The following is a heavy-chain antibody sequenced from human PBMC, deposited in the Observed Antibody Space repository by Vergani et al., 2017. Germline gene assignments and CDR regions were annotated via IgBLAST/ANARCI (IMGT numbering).Heavy chain of an antibody. CDR2: ISYDGTQK. Sequence: QVSLVESGGGVVQPGRSLRLSCVVSGFTSSYYGMHWVRQAPGKGLEWVAVISYDGTQKYYADSVKGRFTISRDNSKSTLYLQMNSLRTEDTAVYYCATKSXGTPGCQIGYFREWGQGTLVTVSS. CDR1: GFTSSYYG. V-gene: IGHV3-30*03. CDR3: ATKSXGTPGCQIGYFRE. D-gene: IGHD1-1*01. J-gene: IGHJ1*01.